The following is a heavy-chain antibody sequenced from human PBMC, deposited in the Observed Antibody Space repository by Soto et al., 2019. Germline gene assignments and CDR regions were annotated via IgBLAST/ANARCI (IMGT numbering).Heavy chain of an antibody. CDR3: ATLRICTSSSCYGMEGGY. Sequence: EVQQVESGGGLVQPGGSLRLSCAASGFTFSSYARSWVRQVPGKGLEWVSAISGTGANTYYADSVKGRFTISRDDSKNTLYLQMNSLRADDAAVYYCATLRICTSSSCYGMEGGYWGQGTLVTVSS. CDR1: GFTFSSYA. V-gene: IGHV3-23*04. J-gene: IGHJ4*01. D-gene: IGHD2-2*01. CDR2: ISGTGANT.